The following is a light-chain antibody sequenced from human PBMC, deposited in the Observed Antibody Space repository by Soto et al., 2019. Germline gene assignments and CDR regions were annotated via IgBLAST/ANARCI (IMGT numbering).Light chain of an antibody. CDR2: EVS. J-gene: IGLJ1*01. CDR3: SSYSGTNYHYV. Sequence: QSALTQPPSASGSFGQSVTISCTGTSSDVGGYNYVSWYQQHPGKAPKLMIYEVSERSSGVPDRFSGSKSGNTASLTVSGLQADDEADYYCSSYSGTNYHYVFGTGTKLTVL. CDR1: SSDVGGYNY. V-gene: IGLV2-8*01.